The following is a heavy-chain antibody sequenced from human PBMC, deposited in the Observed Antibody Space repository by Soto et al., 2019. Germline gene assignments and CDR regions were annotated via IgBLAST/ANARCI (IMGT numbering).Heavy chain of an antibody. J-gene: IGHJ4*02. V-gene: IGHV3-23*01. CDR3: AKGYCGGDCYSYYFDY. CDR2: ISGSGGST. Sequence: GGSLRLSCAASGSTFSSYAMSWVRQAPGKGLEWVSAISGSGGSTYYADSVKGRFTISRDNSKNTLYLQMNSLRAEDTAVYYCAKGYCGGDCYSYYFDYWGQGTLVTVSS. CDR1: GSTFSSYA. D-gene: IGHD2-21*02.